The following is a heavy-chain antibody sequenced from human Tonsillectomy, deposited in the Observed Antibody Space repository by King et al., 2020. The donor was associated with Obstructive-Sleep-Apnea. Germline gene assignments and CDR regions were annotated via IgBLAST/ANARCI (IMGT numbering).Heavy chain of an antibody. Sequence: VQLVESGGGLVKPGGSLRLSCVVSDLPFSSSSMNWVRQAPEKGLEWVSSMTSTGTYIYYADSVKGRFTISRDNAKNSLFLQMNSLTVDDTAVYYCAREEYFGSGTYYSTFDYWGQGTLVTVSS. CDR2: MTSTGTYI. J-gene: IGHJ4*02. D-gene: IGHD3-10*01. CDR1: DLPFSSSS. V-gene: IGHV3-21*01. CDR3: AREEYFGSGTYYSTFDY.